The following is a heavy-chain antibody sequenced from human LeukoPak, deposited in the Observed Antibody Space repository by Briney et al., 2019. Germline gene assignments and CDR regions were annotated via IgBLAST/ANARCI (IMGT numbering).Heavy chain of an antibody. J-gene: IGHJ5*02. D-gene: IGHD6-6*01. Sequence: GGSLRLSCAASGFTVSSIHMVWVRQAPGKGLEWVSVTYTGGNSYYADSVKGRFTISRDNSKNTLYLQMNSLRAEDTALYYCVKASSSSPQYNWFDAWGQGTLVTVSS. V-gene: IGHV3-53*01. CDR2: TYTGGNS. CDR1: GFTVSSIH. CDR3: VKASSSSPQYNWFDA.